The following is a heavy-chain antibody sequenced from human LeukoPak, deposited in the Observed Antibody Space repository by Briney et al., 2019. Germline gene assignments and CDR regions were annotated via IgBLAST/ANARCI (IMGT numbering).Heavy chain of an antibody. J-gene: IGHJ6*03. CDR1: GYTFTSYD. CDR2: MNPNSGNT. D-gene: IGHD6-19*01. V-gene: IGHV1-8*01. CDR3: ARGSRLGWDYYYMDV. Sequence: ASVKVSCMASGYTFTSYDINWVRQATGQGLEWMGWMNPNSGNTGYAQKFQGRVTMTRNTSISTAYMELSSLRSEDTAVYYCARGSRLGWDYYYMDVWGKGTTVTVSS.